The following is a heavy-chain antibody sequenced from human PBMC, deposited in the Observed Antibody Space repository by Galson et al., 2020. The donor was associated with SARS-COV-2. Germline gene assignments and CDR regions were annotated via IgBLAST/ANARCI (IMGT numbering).Heavy chain of an antibody. CDR2: ISGSGPST. J-gene: IGHJ4*02. D-gene: IGHD2-21*02. CDR1: GFTFSNYA. V-gene: IGHV3-23*01. Sequence: GESLKISCSASGFTFSNYAMTLVRQAPGKGLEWVSAISGSGPSTYYADSVKGRFTISRDNSKNTLYLQMNSLRADDTAVYYCAKDGLRGDCGQGRFDYWGQGSLVTVSS. CDR3: AKDGLRGDCGQGRFDY.